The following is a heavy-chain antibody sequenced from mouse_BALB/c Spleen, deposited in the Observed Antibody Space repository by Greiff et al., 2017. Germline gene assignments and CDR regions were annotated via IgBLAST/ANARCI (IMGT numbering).Heavy chain of an antibody. CDR2: ISDGGSYT. CDR1: GFTFSDYY. J-gene: IGHJ1*01. CDR3: ARDNYGSSYWYFGV. Sequence: EVMLVESGGGLVKPGGSLKLSCAASGFTFSDYYMYWVRQTPEKRLEWVATISDGGSYTYYPDSVKGRFTISRDNAKNNLYLQMSSLKSEDTAMYYWARDNYGSSYWYFGVWGAGTTVTVSS. D-gene: IGHD1-1*01. V-gene: IGHV5-4*02.